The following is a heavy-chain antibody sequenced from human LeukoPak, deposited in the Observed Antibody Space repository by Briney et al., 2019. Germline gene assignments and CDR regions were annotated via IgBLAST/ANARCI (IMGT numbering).Heavy chain of an antibody. CDR2: IFTGSSS. CDR3: ARGVGGVREGFDI. CDR1: GGSASSESYH. J-gene: IGHJ3*02. D-gene: IGHD3-16*01. V-gene: IGHV4-61*01. Sequence: SETLSLTCTVSGGSASSESYHWTWIRQPPEKGLEWIAYIFTGSSSYYNPSLKSRVTISVDTSKNQFSLKLNSVTAADTAQYHCARGVGGVREGFDIWGQGTMVTVSS.